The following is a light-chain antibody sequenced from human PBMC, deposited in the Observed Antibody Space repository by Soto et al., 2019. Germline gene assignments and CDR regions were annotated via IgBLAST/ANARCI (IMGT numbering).Light chain of an antibody. Sequence: QSALTQPASVSGSPGRSIAISCTGTRSDVGAYNYVSWYQQHPGKAPKLMISEVTNRPSGVSDRFSGSKSGNTASLTISGLQAEDEADYYCSSFTSRFTFVFGTGTNLTVL. CDR2: EVT. J-gene: IGLJ1*01. CDR1: RSDVGAYNY. CDR3: SSFTSRFTFV. V-gene: IGLV2-14*01.